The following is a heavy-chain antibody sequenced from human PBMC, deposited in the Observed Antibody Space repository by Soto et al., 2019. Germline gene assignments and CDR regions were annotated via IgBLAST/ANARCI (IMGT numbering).Heavy chain of an antibody. D-gene: IGHD3-22*01. CDR2: SNPYNGHK. Sequence: GASVKVSCKAFGYSFSYYGINWVRQAPGQGLEWMGWSNPYNGHKNYAQKFADRLTMTTDTSTATVSMELRNLKSDDTAVYYCVRDRLRGYDSSVFYSWG. CDR3: VRDRLRGYDSSVFYS. J-gene: IGHJ1*01. CDR1: GYSFSYYG. V-gene: IGHV1-18*01.